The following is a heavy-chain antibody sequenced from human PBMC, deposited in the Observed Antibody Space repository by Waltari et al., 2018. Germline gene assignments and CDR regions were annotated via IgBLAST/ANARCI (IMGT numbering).Heavy chain of an antibody. J-gene: IGHJ6*02. CDR2: IKQNGSEK. D-gene: IGHD3-10*01. CDR3: ARHGSAFYGMDV. V-gene: IGHV3-7*01. CDR1: GFTFSSYW. Sequence: EVQLVESGGGLVQPGGSLRLPCAASGFTFSSYWMSWLRKAPGKGLGWVANIKQNGSEKYFLEFVKGRFTISSDNAKNSLYLQMNSLRAEDTAVYYCARHGSAFYGMDVWGQGTTVTVSS.